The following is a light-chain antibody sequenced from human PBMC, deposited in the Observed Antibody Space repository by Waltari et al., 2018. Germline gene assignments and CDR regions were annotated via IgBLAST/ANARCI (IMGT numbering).Light chain of an antibody. CDR2: VVS. CDR1: ESLVFSDGQTY. J-gene: IGKJ4*01. CDR3: MQSIQFPLT. V-gene: IGKV2D-29*01. Sequence: DIVMTQTPVSLSVTPGQPASISCKSSESLVFSDGQTYLFWSLQKPGQPPQALFYVVSNRFSGVPDRFIASVSGTDFTLKISRVEAEDVGVYYCMQSIQFPLTFGGGTKVEIK.